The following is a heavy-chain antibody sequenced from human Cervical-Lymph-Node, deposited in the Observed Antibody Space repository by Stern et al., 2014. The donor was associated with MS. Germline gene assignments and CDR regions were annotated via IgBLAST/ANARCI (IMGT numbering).Heavy chain of an antibody. D-gene: IGHD3/OR15-3a*01. CDR2: ISSSGSTI. Sequence: FMSWIRQAPGKGLEWVSYISSSGSTIYYADSVKGRFTISGDNAKNSLYLQMNSLRAEDTAVYYCAREKGSGYYTHWGQGTLVTVSS. CDR3: AREKGSGYYTH. J-gene: IGHJ4*02. CDR1: F. V-gene: IGHV3-11*01.